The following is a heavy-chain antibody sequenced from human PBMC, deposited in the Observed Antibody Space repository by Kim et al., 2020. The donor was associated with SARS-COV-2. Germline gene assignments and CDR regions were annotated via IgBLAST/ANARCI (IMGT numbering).Heavy chain of an antibody. CDR2: IYASGRT. Sequence: SETLSLTCTVSGGSISSYYCSWIRLSAGKGLEWIGRIYASGRTDYNPSLKSRVTMSVDTSKNQFSLKLSSVTAADTAVYYCARREGGSNYFDQWGQGTLVTVSS. D-gene: IGHD1-26*01. CDR3: ARREGGSNYFDQ. CDR1: GGSISSYY. V-gene: IGHV4-4*07. J-gene: IGHJ4*02.